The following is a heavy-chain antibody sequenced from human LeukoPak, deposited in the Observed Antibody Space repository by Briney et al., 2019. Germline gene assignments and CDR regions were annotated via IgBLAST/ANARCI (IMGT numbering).Heavy chain of an antibody. Sequence: GGSLRLSCAASGFIFNNYWMQWVRQAPGKGLEWVANINYGGNENYHVDSVKGRFSISRDNVRNSLYLQMNSLRAEDTAVYYCTRGDPDKWGQGTLVIVSS. J-gene: IGHJ4*02. D-gene: IGHD2-21*02. CDR3: TRGDPDK. CDR2: INYGGNEN. CDR1: GFIFNNYW. V-gene: IGHV3-7*03.